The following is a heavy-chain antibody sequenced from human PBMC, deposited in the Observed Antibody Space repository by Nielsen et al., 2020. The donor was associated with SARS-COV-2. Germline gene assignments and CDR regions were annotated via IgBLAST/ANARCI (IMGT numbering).Heavy chain of an antibody. CDR2: IDPSDSYT. V-gene: IGHV5-10-1*01. J-gene: IGHJ4*02. CDR3: ARRAPSGWYEGY. Sequence: VRQAPGKGLEWMGRIDPSDSYTNYSPSFQGHVTISADKSISTAYLQWSSLKASDTAMYYCARRAPSGWYEGYWGQGTLVTVSS. D-gene: IGHD6-19*01.